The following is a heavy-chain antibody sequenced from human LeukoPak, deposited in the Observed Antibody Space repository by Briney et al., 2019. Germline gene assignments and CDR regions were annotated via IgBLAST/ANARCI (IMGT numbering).Heavy chain of an antibody. Sequence: NPSETLSLTCTVSGGSISSSSYYWGWIRQPPGKGLEWIGSIYYSGSTYYNPSLKSRVTISVDTSKNQFSLKLSSVTAADTAVYYCATNTRTTLKDAFDIWGQGTMVTVSS. D-gene: IGHD4-11*01. CDR2: IYYSGST. CDR3: ATNTRTTLKDAFDI. J-gene: IGHJ3*02. V-gene: IGHV4-39*07. CDR1: GGSISSSSYY.